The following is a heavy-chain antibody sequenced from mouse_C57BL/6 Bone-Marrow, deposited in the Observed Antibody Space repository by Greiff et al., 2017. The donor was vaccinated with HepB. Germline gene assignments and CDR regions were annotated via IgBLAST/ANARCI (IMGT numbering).Heavy chain of an antibody. Sequence: DVKLVESGPGMVKPSQSLSLTCTVTGYSITSGYDWHWIRHFPGNKLEWMGYISYSGSTNYNPSLKSRISITHDTSKNHFFLKLNSLTTEDTATYYCSRAEVLRYPYYFDYWGQGTTLTVSS. CDR3: SRAEVLRYPYYFDY. D-gene: IGHD1-1*01. CDR2: ISYSGST. CDR1: GYSITSGYD. V-gene: IGHV3-1*01. J-gene: IGHJ2*01.